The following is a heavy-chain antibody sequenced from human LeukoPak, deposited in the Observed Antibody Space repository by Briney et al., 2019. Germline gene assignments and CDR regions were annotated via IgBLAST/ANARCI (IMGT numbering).Heavy chain of an antibody. CDR3: ARHPIVVVPAAFHPYYYYYMDV. J-gene: IGHJ6*03. Sequence: GESLKISCKGSGYSFTSYWIGWVRQMPGKGLEWMGIIYPGDSDTRYSPSFQGQVTISADKSISTAYPQWSRLKASDTAMYYCARHPIVVVPAAFHPYYYYYMDVWGKGTTVTVSS. CDR2: IYPGDSDT. CDR1: GYSFTSYW. V-gene: IGHV5-51*01. D-gene: IGHD2-2*01.